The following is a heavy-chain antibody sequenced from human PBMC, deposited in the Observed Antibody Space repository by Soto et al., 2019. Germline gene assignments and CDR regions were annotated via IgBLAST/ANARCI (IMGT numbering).Heavy chain of an antibody. CDR3: ARFRTTGLDV. CDR1: GGSINNYY. CDR2: IYYSGST. Sequence: SETLSLTCTVSGGSINNYYWSWIRQPPGKGLEWIGYIYYSGSTNYNPSLKSRVTISVDTSKNQFSLKLSSVTAADTAVYYCARFRTTGLDVWGQGTTVTVSS. D-gene: IGHD3-10*01. V-gene: IGHV4-59*01. J-gene: IGHJ6*02.